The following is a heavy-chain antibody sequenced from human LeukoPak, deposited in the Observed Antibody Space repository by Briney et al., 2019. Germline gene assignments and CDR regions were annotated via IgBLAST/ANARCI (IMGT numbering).Heavy chain of an antibody. CDR3: ARSYYDFWSGPRGVDY. CDR1: VYTFTSYD. Sequence: GASVKVSCKASVYTFTSYDINWVRPATGQGLEWMGWMNPNSGNTGYAQKFQGRVTMTRNTSISTAYMELSSLRSEDTAVYYCARSYYDFWSGPRGVDYWGQGTLVTVSS. D-gene: IGHD3-3*01. J-gene: IGHJ4*02. CDR2: MNPNSGNT. V-gene: IGHV1-8*01.